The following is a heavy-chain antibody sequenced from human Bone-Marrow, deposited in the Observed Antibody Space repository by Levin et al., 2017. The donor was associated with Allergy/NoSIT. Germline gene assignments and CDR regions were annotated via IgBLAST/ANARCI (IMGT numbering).Heavy chain of an antibody. D-gene: IGHD5-18*01. CDR2: ISVHNNNT. CDR1: NYMFSTYG. CDR3: ARDLTWIQLWTYYFDY. Sequence: GESLKISCKASNYMFSTYGITWVRQAPGQGLEWMGRISVHNNNTEYAQKLQDRVTMTTDTSTSTAYMELRSLRSDDTAVYYCARDLTWIQLWTYYFDYWGQGTLVTVSS. V-gene: IGHV1-18*01. J-gene: IGHJ4*02.